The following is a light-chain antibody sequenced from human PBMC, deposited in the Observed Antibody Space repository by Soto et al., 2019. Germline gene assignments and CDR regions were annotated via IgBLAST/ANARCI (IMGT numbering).Light chain of an antibody. CDR3: RSYAGSNNLGV. CDR2: EVS. CDR1: KNEVGGYNY. V-gene: IGLV2-8*01. Sequence: QPPCGNGATGTVVPIPSTGSKNEVGGYNYVSWYQQHPGKAPKLMIYEVSKRPSGVPDRFSGSKSGNTASLTVSGLQAEDEADYYCRSYAGSNNLGVFGTGTKVT. J-gene: IGLJ1*01.